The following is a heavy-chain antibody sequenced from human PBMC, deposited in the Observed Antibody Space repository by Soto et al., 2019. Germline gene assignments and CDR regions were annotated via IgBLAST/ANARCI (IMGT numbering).Heavy chain of an antibody. D-gene: IGHD6-13*01. J-gene: IGHJ4*02. CDR1: GFTFSSYG. CDR3: ALLGGSSWSYDY. V-gene: IGHV3-30*03. Sequence: QVQLVESGGGVVQPGRSLRLSCAASGFTFSSYGMHRVRQAPGKGLEWVAVISDDGSNKYYADSVKGRFTISRDNSKNTRYLQMNSLGTEDTAVYYCALLGGSSWSYDYWGQGTLVTVSS. CDR2: ISDDGSNK.